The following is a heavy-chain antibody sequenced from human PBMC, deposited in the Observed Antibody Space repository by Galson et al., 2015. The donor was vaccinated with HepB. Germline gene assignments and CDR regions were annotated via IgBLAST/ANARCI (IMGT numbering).Heavy chain of an antibody. Sequence: SLRLSCAASGFTFSRCAMSWVRQAPGKGLEWVSTMSGNGGSKYYADSVKGRSTIASDNCKDTLYLQMNRLRAEDTALYSCTKATFVTGTTFLDGWGNGTTVTVSS. CDR3: TKATFVTGTTFLDG. CDR1: GFTFSRCA. D-gene: IGHD1-7*01. J-gene: IGHJ6*04. CDR2: MSGNGGSK. V-gene: IGHV3-23*01.